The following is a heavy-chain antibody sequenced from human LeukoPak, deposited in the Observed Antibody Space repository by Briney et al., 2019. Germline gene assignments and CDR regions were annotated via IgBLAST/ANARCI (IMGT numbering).Heavy chain of an antibody. Sequence: GGSLRLSCAASGFTFSTYAMTWVRQAPGKGLQWVSGIGGSGGNTYYADSVKGRFTISRDNSKNTLYLQMNSLRAEDTAVYYCAKHDRFGSYDSSGYYYFDYWGQGTLVTVSS. V-gene: IGHV3-23*01. D-gene: IGHD3-22*01. CDR3: AKHDRFGSYDSSGYYYFDY. J-gene: IGHJ4*02. CDR1: GFTFSTYA. CDR2: IGGSGGNT.